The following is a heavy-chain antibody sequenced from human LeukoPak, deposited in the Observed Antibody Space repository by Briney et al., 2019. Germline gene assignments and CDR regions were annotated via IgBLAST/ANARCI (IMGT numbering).Heavy chain of an antibody. CDR1: GFTFSSYA. J-gene: IGHJ6*02. CDR2: ISGSGGST. CDR3: ARDLRTFIAARPTYYYYGMDV. Sequence: GGSLRLSCAASGFTFSSYAMSWVRQAPGKGLEWVSAISGSGGSTYYADSVKGRFTISRDNSKNTLYLQMNSLRAEDTAVYYCARDLRTFIAARPTYYYYGMDVWGQGTTVTVSS. V-gene: IGHV3-23*01. D-gene: IGHD6-6*01.